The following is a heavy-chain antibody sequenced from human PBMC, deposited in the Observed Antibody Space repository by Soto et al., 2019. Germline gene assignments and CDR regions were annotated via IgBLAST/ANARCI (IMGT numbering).Heavy chain of an antibody. V-gene: IGHV4-39*01. CDR1: GGSISSSSYY. Sequence: SGTLSLTCTFFGGSISSSSYYWGWLRQPPGKGLEWIGSIYYSGSTYYNPSLKSRVTISVDTSKNQFSLKLSSVTAADTAVYYCARIAVAGTFYYYGMDVWGQGTTVTVSS. CDR3: ARIAVAGTFYYYGMDV. D-gene: IGHD6-19*01. J-gene: IGHJ6*02. CDR2: IYYSGST.